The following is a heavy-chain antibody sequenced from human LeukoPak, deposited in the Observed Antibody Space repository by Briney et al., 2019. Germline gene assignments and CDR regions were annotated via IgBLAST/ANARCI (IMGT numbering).Heavy chain of an antibody. CDR1: GGSFSGYY. V-gene: IGHV4-34*01. CDR3: ARGDGDYVGVSREYYFDY. J-gene: IGHJ4*02. D-gene: IGHD4-17*01. Sequence: SETLSLTCAVYGGSFSGYYWSWIRQPPGKGLEWIGEINRSGSTNYNPSLKSRVTISVDTSKNQFSLKLSSVTAADTAVYYCARGDGDYVGVSREYYFDYWGQGTLVTVSS. CDR2: INRSGST.